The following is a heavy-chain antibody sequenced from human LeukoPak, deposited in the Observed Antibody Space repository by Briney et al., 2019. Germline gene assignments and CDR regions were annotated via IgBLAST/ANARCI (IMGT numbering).Heavy chain of an antibody. Sequence: SETLSLTCTVYGESFSGYYWSWIRQPPGKGLEWIGEINHSGSTNYNPSLKSRVTISVDTSKNQFSLKLTSVTAADTAVYYCARGLGIFGVSWFDLWGQGTLVTVSS. CDR1: GESFSGYY. D-gene: IGHD3-3*01. V-gene: IGHV4-34*01. CDR2: INHSGST. CDR3: ARGLGIFGVSWFDL. J-gene: IGHJ5*02.